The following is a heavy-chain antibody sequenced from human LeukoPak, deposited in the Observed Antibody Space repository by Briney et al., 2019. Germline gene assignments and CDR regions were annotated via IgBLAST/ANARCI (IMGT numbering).Heavy chain of an antibody. Sequence: SETLSLTCTVSGGSISSYYWSWIRQSAGKGLEWIGRIYTSGSTNYNPSLKSRVTMSVDTSKNQFSLKLTSVTAADTALYYCARRLLHCSSTSCYPSFDYWGQGTLVTVSS. V-gene: IGHV4-4*07. CDR3: ARRLLHCSSTSCYPSFDY. J-gene: IGHJ4*02. CDR2: IYTSGST. CDR1: GGSISSYY. D-gene: IGHD2-2*01.